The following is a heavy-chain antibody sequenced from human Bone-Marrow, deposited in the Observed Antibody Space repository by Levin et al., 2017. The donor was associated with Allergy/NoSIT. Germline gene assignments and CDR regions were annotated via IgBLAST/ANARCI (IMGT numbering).Heavy chain of an antibody. CDR2: IYSGGST. V-gene: IGHV3-53*01. J-gene: IGHJ4*02. Sequence: QAGGSLRLSCAASGFTVSTNYMSWVRQAPGKGLEWLSVIYSGGSTYYADSVRGRFIISRDNSKNSLFLQINSLRAEDTAIYYCARDLTVTTGDYWGQGTLVTVSS. CDR1: GFTVSTNY. CDR3: ARDLTVTTGDY. D-gene: IGHD4-17*01.